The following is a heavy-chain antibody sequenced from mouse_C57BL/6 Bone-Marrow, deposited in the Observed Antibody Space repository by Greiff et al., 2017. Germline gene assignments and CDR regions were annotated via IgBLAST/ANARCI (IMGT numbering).Heavy chain of an antibody. Sequence: VQLQQSGAELARPGASVKLSCKASGYTFTSYGISWVKQRPGQGLEWIGEIYPRSGNTYYNEKFKGKATLTADKSSSTAYMELRSLTSEDSAVYFCARMDDWGQGTSVTVSS. CDR1: GYTFTSYG. J-gene: IGHJ4*01. CDR3: ARMDD. CDR2: IYPRSGNT. V-gene: IGHV1-81*01.